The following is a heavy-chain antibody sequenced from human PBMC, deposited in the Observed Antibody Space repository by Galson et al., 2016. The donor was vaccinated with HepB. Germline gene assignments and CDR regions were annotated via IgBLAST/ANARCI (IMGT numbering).Heavy chain of an antibody. CDR3: TTWLSHHFDY. D-gene: IGHD6-19*01. CDR1: GFTFRNYA. V-gene: IGHV3-23*01. Sequence: SLRLSCAASGFTFRNYALSWVRRAPGKGLQWVPHIDGPTPNTHYADSVRGRFSIYRDNSRDTLYLQMDSLTAEDSAIYYCTTWLSHHFDYWGQGIRVTVSS. J-gene: IGHJ4*02. CDR2: IDGPTPNT.